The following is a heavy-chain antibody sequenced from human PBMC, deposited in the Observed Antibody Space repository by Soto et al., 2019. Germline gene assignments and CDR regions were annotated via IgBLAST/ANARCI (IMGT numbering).Heavy chain of an antibody. D-gene: IGHD1-1*01. CDR2: IDPSDSWT. CDR1: GYNFATYW. CDR3: AGQLPGHSVWNGLHHYAMEF. J-gene: IGHJ6*02. V-gene: IGHV5-10-1*01. Sequence: GESMTISCQLSGYNFATYWISWVRQMPGKGLEWMGNIDPSDSWTNYSPSFQGLVTFSVDRSVNTAFVQWSSLKASDTAMYYCAGQLPGHSVWNGLHHYAMEFSCQGITVTGS.